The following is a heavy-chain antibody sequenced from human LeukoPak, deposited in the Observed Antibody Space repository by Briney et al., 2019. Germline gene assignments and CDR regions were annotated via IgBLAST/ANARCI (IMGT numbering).Heavy chain of an antibody. J-gene: IGHJ3*02. Sequence: GGSLRLSCTASGFTFRNYAMHWVRQAPGKGLEHISAITSNGVSTYYANSVKGRFNISRDNSKNTLYLQLGSLRTEDRAVYYCARATFVDPTFDIWGQGSVVTVSS. CDR1: GFTFRNYA. V-gene: IGHV3-64*01. CDR3: ARATFVDPTFDI. CDR2: ITSNGVST. D-gene: IGHD3-3*02.